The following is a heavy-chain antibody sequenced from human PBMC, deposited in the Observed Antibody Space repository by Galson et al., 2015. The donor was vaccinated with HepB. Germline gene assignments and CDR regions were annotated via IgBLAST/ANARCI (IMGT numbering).Heavy chain of an antibody. D-gene: IGHD1-26*01. V-gene: IGHV3-23*01. CDR2: ISGSGAST. J-gene: IGHJ4*02. Sequence: LRLSCAASGFTFSSYPMSWVRQAPGKGLEWVSGISGSGASTYYADFVKGRFTISRDNSKNTLYLQMDSLSADDTAVYYCARDMWGQYYFDHWGQGALVTVSS. CDR1: GFTFSSYP. CDR3: ARDMWGQYYFDH.